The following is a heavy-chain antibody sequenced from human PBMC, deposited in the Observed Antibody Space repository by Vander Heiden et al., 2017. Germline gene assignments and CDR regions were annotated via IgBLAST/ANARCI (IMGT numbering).Heavy chain of an antibody. CDR2: IGTAGDT. D-gene: IGHD6-13*01. CDR3: ARGLAAAGTAQVYYYYGMDV. J-gene: IGHJ6*02. Sequence: EVQRVKTGGGVVEPGRSLVLFCAASGFTFKNYDMHWVRQATGKGLEWVSAIGTAGDTYYPGDVKGRFTISRENAKSSLYLQRNSLRAGDTAVYYCARGLAAAGTAQVYYYYGMDVWGQGTTVTVSS. CDR1: GFTFKNYD. V-gene: IGHV3-13*01.